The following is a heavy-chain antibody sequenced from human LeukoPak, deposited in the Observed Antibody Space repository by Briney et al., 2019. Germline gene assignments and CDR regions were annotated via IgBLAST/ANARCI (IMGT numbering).Heavy chain of an antibody. CDR3: TSRGYGSGSYYNCGY. D-gene: IGHD3-10*01. J-gene: IGHJ4*02. V-gene: IGHV3-73*01. Sequence: HPGGSLRLSSAASGFTFSGSAIHWVRQASGKGLEWVGRIRSKANSYATAYAASVKGRFTISRDDSKSTAYLQMNSLKTEDTAVYYCTSRGYGSGSYYNCGYWGQGTLVTVSS. CDR2: IRSKANSYAT. CDR1: GFTFSGSA.